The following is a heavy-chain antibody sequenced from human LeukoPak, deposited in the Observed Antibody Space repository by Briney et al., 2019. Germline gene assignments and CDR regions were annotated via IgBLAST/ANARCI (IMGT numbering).Heavy chain of an antibody. Sequence: GGSLRLSRAASGFTFSSYWMSWVRQAPGKGLEWVANIKQDGSEKYYVDSVKGRFTISRDNAQNSLYLQMNSLRAEDTAVYYCARGYCSGGTCYRNAFDIWGQGTMVTVSS. CDR1: GFTFSSYW. CDR3: ARGYCSGGTCYRNAFDI. D-gene: IGHD2-15*01. J-gene: IGHJ3*02. CDR2: IKQDGSEK. V-gene: IGHV3-7*01.